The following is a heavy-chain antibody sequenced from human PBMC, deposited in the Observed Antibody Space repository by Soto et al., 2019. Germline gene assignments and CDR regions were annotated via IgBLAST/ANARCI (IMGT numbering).Heavy chain of an antibody. V-gene: IGHV1-2*02. D-gene: IGHD6-19*01. Sequence: ASGKVSCNASGYTFTAYSMHWVRQAPGQGLEWVGWFNPNSGDTIYAQKFQGRVTLTRDTSIGTAYMELYSLTSDDTAVYYCAREASAVISHDYWGQGTLFTVSS. CDR2: FNPNSGDT. CDR3: AREASAVISHDY. CDR1: GYTFTAYS. J-gene: IGHJ4*02.